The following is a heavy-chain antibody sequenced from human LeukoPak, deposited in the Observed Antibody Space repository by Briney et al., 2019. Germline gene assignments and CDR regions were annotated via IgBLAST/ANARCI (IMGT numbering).Heavy chain of an antibody. CDR1: GTSISRSGYY. Sequence: SETLSLTCTVSGTSISRSGYYWSWIRQHPGKGLEWIGYVYYSGSTNYNPSLKSRVTISVDTSKNQFSLKLSSVTATDTAVYYCARGEGYSGSYFDYWGQGTLVTVSS. V-gene: IGHV4-61*08. D-gene: IGHD1-26*01. J-gene: IGHJ4*02. CDR3: ARGEGYSGSYFDY. CDR2: VYYSGST.